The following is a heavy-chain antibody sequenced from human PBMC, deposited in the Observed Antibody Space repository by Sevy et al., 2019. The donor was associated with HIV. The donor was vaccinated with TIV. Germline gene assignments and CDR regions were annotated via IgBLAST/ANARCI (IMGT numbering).Heavy chain of an antibody. CDR2: IYYNGHI. V-gene: IGHV4-59*08. Sequence: SETLSLTCTVSGSSITSLYWHWIRQPPGKGLEWIANIYYNGHINYNPSLKSRVTLSLDTSKNQFSLRLSSVTAADTAMYYCAGENAWGRGYSWGQGTLVTVSS. D-gene: IGHD1-26*01. J-gene: IGHJ4*02. CDR3: AGENAWGRGYS. CDR1: GSSITSLY.